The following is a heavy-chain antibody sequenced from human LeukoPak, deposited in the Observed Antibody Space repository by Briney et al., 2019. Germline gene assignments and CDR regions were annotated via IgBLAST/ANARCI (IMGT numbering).Heavy chain of an antibody. V-gene: IGHV1-69*05. CDR1: GGTFSSYA. D-gene: IGHD3-22*01. J-gene: IGHJ4*02. CDR3: ARELGTYYYDSSGYYAHFDY. Sequence: GASVKVSCKASGGTFSSYAISWVRQAPGQGLEWMGRIIPIFGTANYAQKFQGRVTITTDESTSTAYMELSSLRSEDTAVYSCARELGTYYYDSSGYYAHFDYWGQGTLVTVSS. CDR2: IIPIFGTA.